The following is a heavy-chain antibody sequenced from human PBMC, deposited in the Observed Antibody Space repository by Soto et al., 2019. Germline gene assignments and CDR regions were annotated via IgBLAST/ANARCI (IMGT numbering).Heavy chain of an antibody. J-gene: IGHJ4*02. CDR1: GYTFTSYA. V-gene: IGHV1-3*01. CDR2: INAGNGNT. Sequence: ASVKVSCKASGYTFTSYAMHWVRQAPGQRLEWMGWINAGNGNTKYSQKFQGRVTITRDTSASTAYMELSSLRSEDTAVYYCARDWGQLWSSFDYWGQGTPVTVSS. D-gene: IGHD5-18*01. CDR3: ARDWGQLWSSFDY.